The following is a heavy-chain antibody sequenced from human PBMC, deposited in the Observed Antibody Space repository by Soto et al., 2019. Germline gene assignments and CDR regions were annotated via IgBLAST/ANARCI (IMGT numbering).Heavy chain of an antibody. Sequence: QIQLVQSGPEVKKPGASVRVSCKASGYTFTTYGITWVRQAPGQGLEWVGWISAYDGSINYAQRLQGRVSMTTDSSTSTAYMDLRSLRSADTSVYYCARDPASPYSTSSSDFWGQGTLVTVSS. CDR3: ARDPASPYSTSSSDF. CDR1: GYTFTTYG. CDR2: ISAYDGSI. J-gene: IGHJ4*02. D-gene: IGHD6-6*01. V-gene: IGHV1-18*04.